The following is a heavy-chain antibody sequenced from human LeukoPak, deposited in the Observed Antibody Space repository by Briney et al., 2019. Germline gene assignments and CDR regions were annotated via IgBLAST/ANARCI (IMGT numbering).Heavy chain of an antibody. D-gene: IGHD5-24*01. J-gene: IGHJ3*02. V-gene: IGHV1-2*02. Sequence: GASVKVSCKASGYTFTGYYMHWVRQAPGQGLEWMGWINPNSGGTNYAQKFQGRVTMTRHTSISTAYMELSRLRSDDTAVYYCARGEMATKSDAFDIWGRGTMVTVSS. CDR1: GYTFTGYY. CDR2: INPNSGGT. CDR3: ARGEMATKSDAFDI.